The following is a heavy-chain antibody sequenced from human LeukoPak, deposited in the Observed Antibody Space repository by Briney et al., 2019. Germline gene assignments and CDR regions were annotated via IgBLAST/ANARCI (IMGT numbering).Heavy chain of an antibody. CDR3: ARVAGKLDY. Sequence: SETLSLTCTVPGGSISSYYWSWIRQPPGKGLEWIGYIYYSGSTNYNPSLKSRVTISVDTSKNQFSLKLSSVTAADTAVYYCARVAGKLDYWGQGTLVTVSS. CDR1: GGSISSYY. J-gene: IGHJ4*02. D-gene: IGHD4-23*01. V-gene: IGHV4-59*01. CDR2: IYYSGST.